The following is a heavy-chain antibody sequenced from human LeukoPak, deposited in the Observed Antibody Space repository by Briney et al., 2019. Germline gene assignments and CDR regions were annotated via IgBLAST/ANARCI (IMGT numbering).Heavy chain of an antibody. Sequence: ASVKVSCKASGGTFSSYAISWVRQAPGQGLEWMGGIIPIFGTANYAQKFQGRVTITTDESTSTAYMELSSLRSEDTAVYCCARARGTLGSLASQYYYYYYMDVWGKGTTVTVSS. CDR3: ARARGTLGSLASQYYYYYYMDV. V-gene: IGHV1-69*05. D-gene: IGHD3-16*01. CDR2: IIPIFGTA. CDR1: GGTFSSYA. J-gene: IGHJ6*03.